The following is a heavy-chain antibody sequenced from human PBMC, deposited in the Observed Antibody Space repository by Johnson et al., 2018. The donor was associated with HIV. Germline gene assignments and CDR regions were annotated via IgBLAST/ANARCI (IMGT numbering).Heavy chain of an antibody. CDR2: ISYDGSNK. CDR1: GFTFSTYG. CDR3: ARGGIAAKEPWRAFDI. Sequence: QVQLVESGGGVVQPGRSLRLSCAASGFTFSTYGMHWVRQAPGKGLEWVAVISYDGSNKYYVDSVKGRFTISRDNSKNTLYLQMNSLRAEDTAVYYCARGGIAAKEPWRAFDIWGQGTMVTVSS. D-gene: IGHD6-13*01. J-gene: IGHJ3*02. V-gene: IGHV3-30*03.